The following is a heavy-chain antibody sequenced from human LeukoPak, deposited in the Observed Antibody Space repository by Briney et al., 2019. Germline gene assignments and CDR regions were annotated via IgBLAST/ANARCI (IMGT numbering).Heavy chain of an antibody. Sequence: SVKVSCKASGGTFSSYAISWVRQAPGQGLEWMGGIIPIFGTANYAQKFQGRVTITADESTSTAYMELSSLRSEDMAVYYCATPRAAASYNYYYYYMDVWGKGTTVTVSS. CDR3: ATPRAAASYNYYYYYMDV. V-gene: IGHV1-69*13. J-gene: IGHJ6*03. D-gene: IGHD6-13*01. CDR1: GGTFSSYA. CDR2: IIPIFGTA.